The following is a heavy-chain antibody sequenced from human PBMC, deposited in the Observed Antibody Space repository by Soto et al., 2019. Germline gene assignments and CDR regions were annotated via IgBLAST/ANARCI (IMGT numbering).Heavy chain of an antibody. CDR1: GYTFTSYY. CDR3: ARGGCSSTSCYASDY. V-gene: IGHV1-46*03. J-gene: IGHJ4*02. D-gene: IGHD2-2*01. Sequence: QVQLVQSGAEVKKPGASVKVSCKASGYTFTSYYMHWVRQAPGQGLEWMGIINPSGGSTSYAQKSEGGVTMTRETSTSTVYMELSSLRSEDTVVYYCARGGCSSTSCYASDYWGQGTLVTVSS. CDR2: INPSGGST.